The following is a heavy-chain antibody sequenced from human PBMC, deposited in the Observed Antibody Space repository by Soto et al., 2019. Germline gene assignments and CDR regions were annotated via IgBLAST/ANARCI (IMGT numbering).Heavy chain of an antibody. D-gene: IGHD5-18*01. CDR2: ISGSSSTT. CDR1: GFTFSSYA. V-gene: IGHV3-23*01. Sequence: PGGSLRLSCAASGFTFSSYAMSWVRQAPGKGLEWVSVISGSSSTTYYADSVKGRFTISRDNAKNTLYLQMNSLRAEDTAVYYCARVDTAMVDYWGQGTLVTVSS. J-gene: IGHJ4*02. CDR3: ARVDTAMVDY.